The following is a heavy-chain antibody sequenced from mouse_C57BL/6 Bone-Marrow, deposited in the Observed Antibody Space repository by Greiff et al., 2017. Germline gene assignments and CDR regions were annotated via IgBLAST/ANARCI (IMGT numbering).Heavy chain of an antibody. CDR3: ESSFYVSDDGLAY. CDR1: GYTFTSYW. J-gene: IGHJ3*01. D-gene: IGHD1-1*01. V-gene: IGHV1-55*01. Sequence: VQLQQPGAELVKPGASVKMSCKASGYTFTSYWITWVKQRPGQGLEWIGDIYPGSGSTNYNEKFKSKATLTVDTSSSTAYMQLRSLTSEDSAVYYCESSFYVSDDGLAYWAQGPLVTVSA. CDR2: IYPGSGST.